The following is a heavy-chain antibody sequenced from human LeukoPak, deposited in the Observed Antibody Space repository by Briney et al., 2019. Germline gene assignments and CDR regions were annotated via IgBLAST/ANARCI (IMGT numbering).Heavy chain of an antibody. CDR1: GFTFSSYS. D-gene: IGHD1-26*01. Sequence: GGSLRLSCAASGFTFSSYSMNWVRQAPGKGLEWVSYISSSSSTTYYADSVKGRLTISRDNAKNSLYLQMNSLRAEDTAVYYCARDIEWEPRAFDYWGQGTLVTVSS. J-gene: IGHJ4*02. CDR2: ISSSSSTT. V-gene: IGHV3-48*01. CDR3: ARDIEWEPRAFDY.